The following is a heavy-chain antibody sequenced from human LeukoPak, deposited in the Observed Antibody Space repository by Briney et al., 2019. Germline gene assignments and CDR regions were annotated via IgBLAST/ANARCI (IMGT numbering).Heavy chain of an antibody. D-gene: IGHD4-17*01. Sequence: TGGSLRLSCAASGFTFSSYEMNWVRQAPGKGLEWVSYISSSGSTIYYADSVKGRFTISRDNAKNSLYLQMNSLRAEDTAVYYCARGTTVTTSFDYWGQGTLVTVSS. CDR3: ARGTTVTTSFDY. J-gene: IGHJ4*02. CDR2: ISSSGSTI. V-gene: IGHV3-48*03. CDR1: GFTFSSYE.